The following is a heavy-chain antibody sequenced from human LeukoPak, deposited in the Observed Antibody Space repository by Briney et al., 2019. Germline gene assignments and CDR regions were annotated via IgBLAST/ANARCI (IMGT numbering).Heavy chain of an antibody. CDR1: GFTFSSYA. CDR3: AKDPFLEWLLYGRGVNWFDP. CDR2: ISGSGGST. D-gene: IGHD3-3*01. Sequence: SGGSLRLSCAASGFTFSSYAMSWVRQAPGKGLEWVSAISGSGGSTYYADSVKGRFTISRDNSKNTLYLQMNSLRAEDTAVYYCAKDPFLEWLLYGRGVNWFDPWGQGTLVTVPS. J-gene: IGHJ5*02. V-gene: IGHV3-23*01.